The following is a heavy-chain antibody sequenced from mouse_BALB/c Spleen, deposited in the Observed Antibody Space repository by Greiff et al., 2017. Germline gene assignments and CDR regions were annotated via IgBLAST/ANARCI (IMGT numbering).Heavy chain of an antibody. CDR2: IWAGGST. CDR1: GFSLTSYG. CDR3: AREREYGSLYYYAMDY. Sequence: VKLVESGPGLVAPSQSLSITCTVSGFSLTSYGVHWVRQPPGKGLEWLGVIWAGGSTNYNSALMSRLSISKDNSKSQVFLKMNSLQTDDTAMYYCAREREYGSLYYYAMDYWGQGTSVTVSS. V-gene: IGHV2-9*02. D-gene: IGHD2-10*02. J-gene: IGHJ4*01.